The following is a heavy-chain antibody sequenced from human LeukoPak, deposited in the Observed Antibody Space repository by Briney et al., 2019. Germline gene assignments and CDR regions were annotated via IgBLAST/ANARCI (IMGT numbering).Heavy chain of an antibody. D-gene: IGHD2-15*01. Sequence: PGGSLRLSCAASGLTFGDYGMSWVRQAPGKGLEWVSGINWNGGSTGYADSVKGRFTISRDNAKNSLYLQMNSLRAEDTALYYCARIVVVVAALDYWGQGTLVTVSS. CDR3: ARIVVVVAALDY. J-gene: IGHJ4*02. CDR1: GLTFGDYG. V-gene: IGHV3-20*04. CDR2: INWNGGST.